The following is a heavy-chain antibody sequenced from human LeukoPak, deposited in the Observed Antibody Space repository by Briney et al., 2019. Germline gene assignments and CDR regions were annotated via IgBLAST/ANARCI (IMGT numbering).Heavy chain of an antibody. CDR1: GFSLSTYF. Sequence: PGGSLRLSCEASGFSLSTYFMSWIRQAPGKGLEWVSYITSSGRSTKYADAVKGRFTISRDNAKQSVYLEMTDLRAEDTAVYYCAREASGYYHVFDSWGQGTLVTVSS. J-gene: IGHJ4*02. D-gene: IGHD3-3*01. CDR2: ITSSGRST. CDR3: AREASGYYHVFDS. V-gene: IGHV3-11*04.